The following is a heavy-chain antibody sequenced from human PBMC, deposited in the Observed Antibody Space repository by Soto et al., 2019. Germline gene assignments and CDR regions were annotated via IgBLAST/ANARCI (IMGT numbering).Heavy chain of an antibody. D-gene: IGHD6-19*01. CDR1: GGSISSYY. CDR2: IYYSGST. J-gene: IGHJ4*02. CDR3: ARSEYSSGWYGSNGFDY. Sequence: SETLSLTCAVSGGSISSYYWSWIRQPPGKGLEWIGYIYYSGSTNYNPSLKSRVTISVDTSKNQFSLKLSSVTAADTAVYYCARSEYSSGWYGSNGFDYWGQGTLVTSPQ. V-gene: IGHV4-59*01.